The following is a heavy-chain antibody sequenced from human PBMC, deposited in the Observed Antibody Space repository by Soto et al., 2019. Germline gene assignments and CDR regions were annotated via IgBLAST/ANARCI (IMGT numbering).Heavy chain of an antibody. D-gene: IGHD2-15*01. Sequence: VGSLRLSCAASGFTFSSYWMSWVRQAPGKGLEWVANIKQDGSEKYYVDSVKGRFTISRDNAKNSLYLQMNSLRAEDTAVYYCARDSTSARTPLDYWGQGTLVTVSS. J-gene: IGHJ4*02. CDR1: GFTFSSYW. CDR3: ARDSTSARTPLDY. V-gene: IGHV3-7*01. CDR2: IKQDGSEK.